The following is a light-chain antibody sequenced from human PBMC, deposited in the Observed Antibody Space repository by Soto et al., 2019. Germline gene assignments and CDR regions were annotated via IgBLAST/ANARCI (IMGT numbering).Light chain of an antibody. Sequence: QSALTQPASVSGSPGQSITISCTGTSSDVGRFNYVSWYQHHPGKAPRLLIYEVTDRPSGVSNRFSGSKSGNTASLTISGLQGEDEADYYCLSYTASTTWVFGGGTKLTVL. CDR2: EVT. V-gene: IGLV2-14*01. J-gene: IGLJ3*02. CDR3: LSYTASTTWV. CDR1: SSDVGRFNY.